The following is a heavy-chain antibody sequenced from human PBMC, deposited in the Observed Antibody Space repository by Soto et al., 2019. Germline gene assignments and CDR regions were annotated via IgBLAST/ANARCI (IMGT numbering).Heavy chain of an antibody. CDR3: AKGSGDGGNSYFDY. V-gene: IGHV3-23*01. J-gene: IGHJ4*02. Sequence: GGSLRLSCAASGFTFSSYAMSWVRQAPGKGLEWVSAISGSGGSTYYADSVKGRFIISRDNSKNTLYLQMNSLRAEDTAVYYCAKGSGDGGNSYFDYWGQGTLVTVSS. CDR1: GFTFSSYA. CDR2: ISGSGGST. D-gene: IGHD2-21*02.